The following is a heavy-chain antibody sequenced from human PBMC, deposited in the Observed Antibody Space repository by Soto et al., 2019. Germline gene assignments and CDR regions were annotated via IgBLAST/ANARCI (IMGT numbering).Heavy chain of an antibody. CDR3: ARDGKWLYYYYYYGMDV. D-gene: IGHD3-22*01. V-gene: IGHV3-33*01. J-gene: IGHJ6*02. CDR2: IWYDGSNK. Sequence: QVQLVESGGGVVQPGRSLRLSCAASGFTFSSYGMHWVRQAPGKGLEWVAVIWYDGSNKYYADSVKGRFTISRDNSKNXXYLQMNSLRAEDTAVYYCARDGKWLYYYYYYGMDVWGQGTTVTVSS. CDR1: GFTFSSYG.